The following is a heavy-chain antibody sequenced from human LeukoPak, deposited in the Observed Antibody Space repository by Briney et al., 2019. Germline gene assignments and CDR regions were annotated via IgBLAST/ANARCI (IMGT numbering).Heavy chain of an antibody. CDR1: GDSVSSNSAA. CDR3: ASSGSYRFDY. J-gene: IGHJ4*02. V-gene: IGHV6-1*01. Sequence: SQTLSLTCAISGDSVSSNSAAWNWIRQSPSRDLEWLGRTYYRSKWYNDYVVSVKTRITINPDTSKNQFSLQLNSVTPEDTAVYYCASSGSYRFDYWGQGILVTVSS. D-gene: IGHD3-10*01. CDR2: TYYRSKWYN.